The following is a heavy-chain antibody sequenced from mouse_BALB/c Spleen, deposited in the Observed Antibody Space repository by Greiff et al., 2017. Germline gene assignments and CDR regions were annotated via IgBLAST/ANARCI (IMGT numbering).Heavy chain of an antibody. Sequence: VQLKESGPGLVKPSQSLSLTCTVTGYSITSDYAWNWIRQFPGNKLEWMGYISYSGSTSYNPSLKSRISITRDTSKNQFFLQLNSVTTEDTATYYCARQLWENFDYWGQGTTLTVSS. J-gene: IGHJ2*01. CDR2: ISYSGST. CDR3: ARQLWENFDY. CDR1: GYSITSDYA. V-gene: IGHV3-2*02. D-gene: IGHD1-1*02.